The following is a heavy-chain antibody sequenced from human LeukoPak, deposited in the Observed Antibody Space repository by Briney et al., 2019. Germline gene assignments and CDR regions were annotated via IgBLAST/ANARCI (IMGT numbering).Heavy chain of an antibody. J-gene: IGHJ6*02. CDR3: TTDSILTGYYFYYYYAMDA. V-gene: IGHV3-15*01. Sequence: GGSLRLSCAASGFTFNNAWMSWVRQAPGKGLEWVGRIKSITDGGTTDYAAPVKGRFTISRDDSKNTLYLQMNSLKTEDTAVYHCTTDSILTGYYFYYYYAMDAWGQGTTVTVSS. CDR2: IKSITDGGTT. CDR1: GFTFNNAW. D-gene: IGHD3-9*01.